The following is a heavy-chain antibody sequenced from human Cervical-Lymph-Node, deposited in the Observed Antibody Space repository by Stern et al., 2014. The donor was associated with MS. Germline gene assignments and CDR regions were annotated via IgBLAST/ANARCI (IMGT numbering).Heavy chain of an antibody. Sequence: ESGPALVKPTQTLTLTCTFSGFSLSTSGMRVNWIRQPPGKALEWLARSDWDDDKFYSTSLKTRLTISKDTSKTQVVLTMTNMDPADTATYYCARTLRDGYNKGYFEYWGQGTLVTVSS. CDR2: SDWDDDK. V-gene: IGHV2-70*04. CDR1: GFSLSTSGMR. CDR3: ARTLRDGYNKGYFEY. D-gene: IGHD5-24*01. J-gene: IGHJ4*02.